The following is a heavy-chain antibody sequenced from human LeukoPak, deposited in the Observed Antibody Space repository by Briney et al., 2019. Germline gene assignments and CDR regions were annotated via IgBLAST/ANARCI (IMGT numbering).Heavy chain of an antibody. CDR2: ISGSGVSS. J-gene: IGHJ5*01. Sequence: PGGSLRLSCAASGFTFSNYAMSWVRQAPGKGLEWVSAISGSGVSSYYADSVKGRFTISGDNSKSTLYLQMNSLKVGDTAVYYCAKRAGRGVLAEFDFWGQGTLVTVSS. V-gene: IGHV3-23*01. CDR3: AKRAGRGVLAEFDF. D-gene: IGHD4/OR15-4a*01. CDR1: GFTFSNYA.